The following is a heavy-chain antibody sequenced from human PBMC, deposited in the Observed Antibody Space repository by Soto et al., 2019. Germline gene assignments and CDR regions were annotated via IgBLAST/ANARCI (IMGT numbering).Heavy chain of an antibody. CDR3: ARGWLATGGSLSYMDV. J-gene: IGHJ6*03. CDR1: GFTFSSYD. V-gene: IGHV3-13*01. D-gene: IGHD6-13*01. CDR2: IGTAGDT. Sequence: GGSLRLSCAASGFTFSSYDMHWVRQATGKGLEWVSAIGTAGDTYYPGSAKGRFTISRENAKNSLYLQMNSLRAGDTALYYCARGWLATGGSLSYMDVWGKGTTVTVSS.